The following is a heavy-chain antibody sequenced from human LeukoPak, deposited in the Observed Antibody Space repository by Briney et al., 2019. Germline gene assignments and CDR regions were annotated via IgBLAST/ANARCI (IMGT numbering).Heavy chain of an antibody. V-gene: IGHV4-59*01. J-gene: IGHJ6*02. CDR2: IHYSGKA. CDR1: GGSISGYY. D-gene: IGHD3-16*01. Sequence: SETLSLTCTVSGGSISGYYWTWIRQPPGKGLEWIGQIHYSGKADYNPSLRSRITISVDTSKNQMSLKLSSVTAADAAVYCARFGVCYDMGVWGQGTTVTVS. CDR3: ARFGVCYDMGV.